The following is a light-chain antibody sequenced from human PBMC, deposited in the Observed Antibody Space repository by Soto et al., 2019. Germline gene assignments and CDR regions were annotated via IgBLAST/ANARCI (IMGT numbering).Light chain of an antibody. V-gene: IGKV2-28*01. Sequence: DLVMTQSPLSLPVPPGEPASISCRSSRSPLHSNGYNYLDWYLQKQGQSPQLLISLGSNRSSGVPDRVSGSGSGTDFTLKISRVDAEDVVVYYCMQALQTRTFGQGTKVEIK. J-gene: IGKJ1*01. CDR2: LGS. CDR3: MQALQTRT. CDR1: RSPLHSNGYNY.